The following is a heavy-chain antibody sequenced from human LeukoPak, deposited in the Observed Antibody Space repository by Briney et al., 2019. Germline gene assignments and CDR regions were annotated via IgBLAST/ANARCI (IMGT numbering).Heavy chain of an antibody. CDR2: IWYDGSKK. V-gene: IGHV3-33*01. CDR3: ARDYCSTTSCLDY. CDR1: GFIFSNYG. D-gene: IGHD2-2*01. J-gene: IGHJ4*02. Sequence: GGSLRLSCAASGFIFSNYGMHWVRQAPGKGLEWVAVIWYDGSKKYHADSVKGRFTISRDSSKNTLYLQMNSLRAEDTAVYYCARDYCSTTSCLDYWCQGTLVTVSS.